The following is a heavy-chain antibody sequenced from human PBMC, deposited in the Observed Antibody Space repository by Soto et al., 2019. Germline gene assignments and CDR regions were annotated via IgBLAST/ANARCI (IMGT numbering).Heavy chain of an antibody. CDR2: IKQDESEK. D-gene: IGHD6-6*01. CDR1: GFTFSAFW. CDR3: AREKGQLAGFDY. J-gene: IGHJ4*02. Sequence: ELQLVESGGGLVQPGGSLRLSCAASGFTFSAFWLTWVRQAPGKVLEWVANIKQDESEKYYVDSVKGRFTISRDNAKSSLYLQMNSLRVEDTAVYDWAREKGQLAGFDYWGQGTLVTVSS. V-gene: IGHV3-7*01.